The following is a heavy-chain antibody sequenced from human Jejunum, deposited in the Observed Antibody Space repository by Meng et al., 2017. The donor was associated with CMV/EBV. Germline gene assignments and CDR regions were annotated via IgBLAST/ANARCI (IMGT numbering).Heavy chain of an antibody. Sequence: EVQLVESGGGLVKPGESLRLSCAASGFTFSNTWMSWVRQAPGKGLEWVGRIKSKDDGGTTDYAAPVKGRFTISRDDSKNTLYLQMNSLKSEDTAVYYCAKGTRIPAAYSSAMDSWGPGTLVTVSS. CDR1: GFTFSNTW. CDR3: AKGTRIPAAYSSAMDS. D-gene: IGHD2-2*01. J-gene: IGHJ5*02. CDR2: IKSKDDGGTT. V-gene: IGHV3-15*01.